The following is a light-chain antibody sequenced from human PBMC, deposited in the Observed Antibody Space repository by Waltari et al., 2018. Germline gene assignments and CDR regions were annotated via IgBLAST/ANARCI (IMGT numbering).Light chain of an antibody. J-gene: IGLJ3*02. CDR1: NIGSKS. Sequence: SYVLTQPPSVSVAPGQTARITCGGNNIGSKSVHWYQQKPGQAPVLVVYDDSDRPSGIPGRFSGSNSGNTAPLTISRVEGGDEADFFCQVWDSSSYHRNWVFGGGTKLTVL. CDR2: DDS. V-gene: IGLV3-21*02. CDR3: QVWDSSSYHRNWV.